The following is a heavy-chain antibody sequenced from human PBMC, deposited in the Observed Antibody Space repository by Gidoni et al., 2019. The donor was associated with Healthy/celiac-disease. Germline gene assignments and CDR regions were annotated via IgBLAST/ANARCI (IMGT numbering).Heavy chain of an antibody. D-gene: IGHD2-15*01. CDR1: GFTFSSYA. CDR2: ISSNGGST. J-gene: IGHJ3*02. V-gene: IGHV3-64D*09. CDR3: VKVICSGGSCYSDHDAFDI. Sequence: EVQLVESGGGLVQPGGSLRLSGSASGFTFSSYAMHWVRQAPGKGLEYVSAISSNGGSTYYADSVKGRFTISRDNSKNTLYLQMSSLRAEDTAVYYCVKVICSGGSCYSDHDAFDIWGQGTMVTVSS.